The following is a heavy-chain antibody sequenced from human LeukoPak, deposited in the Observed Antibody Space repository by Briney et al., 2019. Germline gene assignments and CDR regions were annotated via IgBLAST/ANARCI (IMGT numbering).Heavy chain of an antibody. J-gene: IGHJ4*02. CDR1: GFTFSSYS. Sequence: PGGSLRLSCAASGFTFSSYSMNWVRQAPGKGLEWVSSISSSSSYIYYADPVKGRFTISRDNAKNSLYLQMNSLRAEDTAVYYCARARQATVDFDYWGQGTLVTASS. V-gene: IGHV3-21*01. CDR3: ARARQATVDFDY. CDR2: ISSSSSYI. D-gene: IGHD4-23*01.